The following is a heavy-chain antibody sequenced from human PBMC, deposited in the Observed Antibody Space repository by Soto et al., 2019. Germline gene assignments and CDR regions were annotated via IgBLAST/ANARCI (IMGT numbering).Heavy chain of an antibody. V-gene: IGHV1-18*01. CDR2: ISVYNGNT. D-gene: IGHD3-22*01. J-gene: IGHJ4*02. Sequence: QVQLVQSGAEVENPGASVRVSCKASGYTFSNYGISWVRQAPGQGLEWMGWISVYNGNTNYAQKLQGRITITTNRPTSTAYMELRSLTSDDTAVYYCARDPRTYYYDPSGSPSDFWGQGTLVTVSS. CDR3: ARDPRTYYYDPSGSPSDF. CDR1: GYTFSNYG.